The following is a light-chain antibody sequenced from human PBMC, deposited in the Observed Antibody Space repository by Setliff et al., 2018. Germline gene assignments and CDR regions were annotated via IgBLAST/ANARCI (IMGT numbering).Light chain of an antibody. CDR3: TSQTSSSIYV. CDR1: SSDDATYNY. Sequence: QSALTQPASVSGSPGQSITISCTGSSSDDATYNYVSWYQQHPGKAPKLLISDVSNRPSGVSSRFSGSKSGNTASLTISGLQAEDEADYFCTSQTSSSIYVFGTGTKVTVL. V-gene: IGLV2-14*03. CDR2: DVS. J-gene: IGLJ1*01.